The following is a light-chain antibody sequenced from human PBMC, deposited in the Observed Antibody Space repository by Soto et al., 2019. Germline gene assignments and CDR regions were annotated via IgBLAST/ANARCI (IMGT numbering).Light chain of an antibody. V-gene: IGLV2-23*02. J-gene: IGLJ1*01. CDR1: SSDVGSNNL. CDR2: EVS. Sequence: QSALTQPASVSGSPGESITISCTGTSSDVGSNNLVSWYQQHPGKAPKLMIYEVSKRPSGVSDRFSGSKSGNTASLTISGLQAEDEADYYCCSYAGISTFYVFGTGTKLTVL. CDR3: CSYAGISTFYV.